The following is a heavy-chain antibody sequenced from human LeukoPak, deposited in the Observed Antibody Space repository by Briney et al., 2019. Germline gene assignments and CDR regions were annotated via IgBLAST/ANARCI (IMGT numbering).Heavy chain of an antibody. CDR1: GFTFNSYA. Sequence: GGSLRLSCAASGFTFNSYAMSWVRQAPGKGLEWVSHITASGTAMFYADSVKGRFTISRDNAKNSLYLQMNSLRDEDTAVYYCASSGSYRVDYWGQGTLVTVSS. V-gene: IGHV3-48*02. CDR3: ASSGSYRVDY. CDR2: ITASGTAM. D-gene: IGHD1-26*01. J-gene: IGHJ4*02.